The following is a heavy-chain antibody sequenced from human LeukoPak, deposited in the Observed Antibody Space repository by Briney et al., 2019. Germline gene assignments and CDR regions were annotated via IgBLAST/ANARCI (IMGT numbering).Heavy chain of an antibody. V-gene: IGHV3-74*01. CDR3: AREVATIDY. D-gene: IGHD5-24*01. CDR1: GFTFSTYW. CDR2: INSDGSST. Sequence: GGSLRLSCAASGFTFSTYWMHWVRQAPGKGLVWVSRINSDGSSTSYADSVKGRFTISRDNAKDTLYLQMNSLRVEDTAVYHCAREVATIDYWGQGTLVTVSS. J-gene: IGHJ4*02.